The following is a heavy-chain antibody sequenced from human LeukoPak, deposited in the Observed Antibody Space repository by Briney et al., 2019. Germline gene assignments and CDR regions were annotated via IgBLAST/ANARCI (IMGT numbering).Heavy chain of an antibody. J-gene: IGHJ4*02. CDR2: ISGTSSFI. D-gene: IGHD3-3*01. V-gene: IGHV3-21*01. CDR1: GFTFSRYP. CDR3: ARDARYDFRPFDS. Sequence: GGSLRLSCAASGFTFSRYPMNWIRQVPGKGLEWVSSISGTSSFIYYADSVKGRFTISRDNAKNSLYLQMNSLTVEDTAVYYCARDARYDFRPFDSWGQGMLVTVSS.